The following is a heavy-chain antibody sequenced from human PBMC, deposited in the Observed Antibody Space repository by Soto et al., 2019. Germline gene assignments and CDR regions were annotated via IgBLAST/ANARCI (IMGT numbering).Heavy chain of an antibody. CDR2: ITASSDTI. Sequence: ESGGGLVQPGGSLRLSCAASGFTFSAYSMNWARQAPGKGLEWISYITASSDTIFYADSVKGRFTISRDNAKNSLYQQMHSLRDEDTAVYYCARDNGMAASFDPWGQGTLVTVSS. J-gene: IGHJ5*02. V-gene: IGHV3-48*02. D-gene: IGHD2-8*01. CDR1: GFTFSAYS. CDR3: ARDNGMAASFDP.